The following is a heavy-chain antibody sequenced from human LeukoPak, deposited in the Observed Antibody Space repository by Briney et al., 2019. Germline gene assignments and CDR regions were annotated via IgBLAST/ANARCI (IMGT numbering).Heavy chain of an antibody. CDR3: ARRDYYYDSSGYEFAR. CDR2: IYPGDSDT. CDR1: GYSFTSYW. D-gene: IGHD3-22*01. Sequence: KDGESLKISCKGSGYSFTSYWIGWVRQMPGKGLEWMGIIYPGDSDTRYSPSFQGQVTISADKSISTAYLQWSSLKASDTAMYYCARRDYYYDSSGYEFARWGQGTLVTVSS. V-gene: IGHV5-51*01. J-gene: IGHJ4*02.